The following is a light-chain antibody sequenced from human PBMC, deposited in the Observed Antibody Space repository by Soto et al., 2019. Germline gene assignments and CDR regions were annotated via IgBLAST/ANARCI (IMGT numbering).Light chain of an antibody. CDR2: DAS. V-gene: IGKV1-5*01. J-gene: IGKJ1*01. CDR1: QSISSW. Sequence: IQMTQSPSTLSASVGDRVTITCRASQSISSWLAWYQQKPGKAPKLLIYDASSLESGVPSRFSGSGSGTEFTLTISSLQPDDFATYYCQQYNSYSGPFGQGTKVDIK. CDR3: QQYNSYSGP.